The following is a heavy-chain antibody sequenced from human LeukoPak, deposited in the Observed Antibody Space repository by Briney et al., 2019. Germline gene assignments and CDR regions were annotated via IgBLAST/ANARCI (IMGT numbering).Heavy chain of an antibody. D-gene: IGHD1-20*01. CDR3: ARDVDNWNDVGNYYFDY. V-gene: IGHV1-46*03. J-gene: IGHJ4*02. CDR1: GYTFTSYF. Sequence: ASVKVSCKAFGYTFTSYFMHWVRRAPGQGLEWMGIINPSGGSTTYAQKFQGRVTMTRDTSTSTVYMELSSLRSEDTAVYYCARDVDNWNDVGNYYFDYWGQGTLVTVSS. CDR2: INPSGGST.